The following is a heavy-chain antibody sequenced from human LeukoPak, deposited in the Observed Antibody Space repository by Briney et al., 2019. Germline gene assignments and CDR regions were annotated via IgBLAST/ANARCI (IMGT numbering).Heavy chain of an antibody. J-gene: IGHJ4*02. CDR3: AKDTGNTYYDFWSGYSAFGY. D-gene: IGHD3-3*01. Sequence: GGSLRLSCAASGFTFSSYGMHWVRQAPGKGLEWVAVISYDGSNKYYADSVKGRFTISRDNSKNTLYLQMNSLRAEDTAVYYCAKDTGNTYYDFWSGYSAFGYWGQGTLVTVSS. CDR2: ISYDGSNK. V-gene: IGHV3-30*18. CDR1: GFTFSSYG.